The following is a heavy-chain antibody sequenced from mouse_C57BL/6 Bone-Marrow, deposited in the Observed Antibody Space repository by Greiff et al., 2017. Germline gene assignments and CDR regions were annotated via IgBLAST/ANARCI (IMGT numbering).Heavy chain of an antibody. CDR3: ARRSIAMDY. CDR2: ISSGGSYT. Sequence: EVHLVESGGDLVKPGGSLKLSCAASGFTFSSYGMSWVRQTPDKRLEWVATISSGGSYTYYPDSVKGRFTIARDNAKNTLYLQMSSLKSEDTAMYYCARRSIAMDYWGQGTSVTVSS. CDR1: GFTFSSYG. J-gene: IGHJ4*01. V-gene: IGHV5-6*01.